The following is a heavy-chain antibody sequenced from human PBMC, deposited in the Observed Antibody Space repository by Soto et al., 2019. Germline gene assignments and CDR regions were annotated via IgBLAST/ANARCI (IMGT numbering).Heavy chain of an antibody. CDR3: ARDRQMTYYYGSGSSLDY. CDR2: IWYDGSNK. D-gene: IGHD3-10*01. J-gene: IGHJ4*02. Sequence: GGSLRLSCAASGFTFSSYGMHWVRQAPGKGLEWVAVIWYDGSNKYYADSVKGRFTISRDNSKNTLYLQMNSLRAEDTAVYYCARDRQMTYYYGSGSSLDYWGQGTLVTVSS. CDR1: GFTFSSYG. V-gene: IGHV3-33*01.